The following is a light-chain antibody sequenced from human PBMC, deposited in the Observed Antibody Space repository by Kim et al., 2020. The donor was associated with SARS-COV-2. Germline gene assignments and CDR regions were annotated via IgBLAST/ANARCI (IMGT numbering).Light chain of an antibody. Sequence: LSPGERATLSCRASQGVSRYLAWYQQKPGQALRLLIYDASNRATGIPARFSGSGSGTDFTLTISSLEPEDFAVFYCQQRSTWPLTFGGGTKVDIK. CDR2: DAS. CDR1: QGVSRY. CDR3: QQRSTWPLT. J-gene: IGKJ4*01. V-gene: IGKV3-11*01.